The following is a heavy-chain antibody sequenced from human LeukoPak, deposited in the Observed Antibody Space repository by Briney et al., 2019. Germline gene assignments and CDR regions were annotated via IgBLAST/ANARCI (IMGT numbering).Heavy chain of an antibody. D-gene: IGHD3-22*01. V-gene: IGHV4-59*01. CDR3: ARGGYYDDSGPWDY. CDR1: GGSISSYY. J-gene: IGHJ4*02. Sequence: KPSETLSLTCTVSGGSISSYYLNWIRQPPGKGLEWIGYIYYSGSTNYNPSLKSRVTISIDTSKNQFSLKLRSVTAADTAVYYCARGGYYDDSGPWDYWGQGTLVTVSS. CDR2: IYYSGST.